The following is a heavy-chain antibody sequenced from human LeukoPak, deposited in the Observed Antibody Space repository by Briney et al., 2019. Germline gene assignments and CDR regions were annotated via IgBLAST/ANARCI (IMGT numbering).Heavy chain of an antibody. CDR3: ARTHSIVVVPAALGY. Sequence: KSGGSLRLSCAASGFTFSSYSMNWVRQAPGKGLEWVSSISSSSYYIYYADSVKGRFTISRDNAKNSLYLRMNSLRAEDTAVYYCARTHSIVVVPAALGYWGQGTLVTVSS. CDR2: ISSSSYYI. V-gene: IGHV3-21*01. J-gene: IGHJ4*02. CDR1: GFTFSSYS. D-gene: IGHD2-2*01.